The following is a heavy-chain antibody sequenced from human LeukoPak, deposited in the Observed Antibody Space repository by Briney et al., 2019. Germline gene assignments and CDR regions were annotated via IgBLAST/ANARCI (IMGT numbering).Heavy chain of an antibody. J-gene: IGHJ3*02. CDR3: ARDSESYWHDAFDI. D-gene: IGHD1-26*01. CDR2: ISSNGSTI. CDR1: GFTFSSYE. Sequence: GGSLRLSCAASGFTFSSYEMNWVRQAPGKGLEWVSYISSNGSTIYYADSVKGRFTISRDNAKNSLYLQMNSLRAEDTAVYYCARDSESYWHDAFDIWGQGTMVTVSS. V-gene: IGHV3-48*03.